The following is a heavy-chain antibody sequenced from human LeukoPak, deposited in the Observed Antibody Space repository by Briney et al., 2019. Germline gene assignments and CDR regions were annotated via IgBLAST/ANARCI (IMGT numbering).Heavy chain of an antibody. Sequence: GGSLRLSCAASGSTFSSYAMSWVRQAPGKGLEWVSAISGSGGSTYYADSVKGRFTISRDNSKNTLYLQMNSLRAEDTAVYYCAKVVNDDYGDPSHFDYWGQGTLVTVSS. V-gene: IGHV3-23*01. J-gene: IGHJ4*02. D-gene: IGHD4-17*01. CDR1: GSTFSSYA. CDR3: AKVVNDDYGDPSHFDY. CDR2: ISGSGGST.